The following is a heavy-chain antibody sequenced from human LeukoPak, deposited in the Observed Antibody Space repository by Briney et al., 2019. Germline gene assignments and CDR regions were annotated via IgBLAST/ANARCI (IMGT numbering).Heavy chain of an antibody. V-gene: IGHV1-18*01. J-gene: IGHJ4*02. D-gene: IGHD3-22*01. CDR1: GYTFTSYG. Sequence: ASVKVSCKASGYTFTSYGISWVRQAPGQGLEWMGWISAYNGNTNYAQKLQGRVTMTTDTSTSTAYMELRSLRSEDTAVYYCARGPGEGGNSGYYYGKPEDPAEYYFDYWGQGTLVTVSS. CDR2: ISAYNGNT. CDR3: ARGPGEGGNSGYYYGKPEDPAEYYFDY.